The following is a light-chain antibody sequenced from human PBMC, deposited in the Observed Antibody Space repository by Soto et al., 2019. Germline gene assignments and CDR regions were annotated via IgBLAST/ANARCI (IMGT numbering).Light chain of an antibody. Sequence: SYELTQPPSVSVSPGQTATITCSGDLLSKQYAYWYQRKPGQAPVLIIYRDTERPSGIPERLSASTSGTTVTLTISGVQAEDEGDYYCQSADSNGIHVFGTGTKVTVL. CDR3: QSADSNGIHV. CDR1: LLSKQY. V-gene: IGLV3-25*02. CDR2: RDT. J-gene: IGLJ1*01.